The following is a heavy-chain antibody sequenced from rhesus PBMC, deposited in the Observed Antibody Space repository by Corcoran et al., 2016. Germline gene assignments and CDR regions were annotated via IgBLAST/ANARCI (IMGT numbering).Heavy chain of an antibody. J-gene: IGHJ1*01. Sequence: QVQLQQWGEGLVKPSETLSLTCAVYGGSISGYYYWSWIRQPPGKGLEWIGYIYGNRASTNYNPSLRIRVTISKDTSKNQFSRKLSSVTAADTAVYYCASGSYKYFEFWGQGALVTVSS. V-gene: IGHV4-73*01. CDR3: ASGSYKYFEF. CDR2: IYGNRAST. CDR1: GGSISGYYY. D-gene: IGHD1-44*02.